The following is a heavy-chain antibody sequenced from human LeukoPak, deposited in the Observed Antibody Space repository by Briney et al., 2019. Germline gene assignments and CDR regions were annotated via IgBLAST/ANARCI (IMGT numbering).Heavy chain of an antibody. CDR1: GYTFTGYY. Sequence: VASVKVSSKASGYTFTGYYMHWVRQAPGQGLEWMGWINPNSGGTNYAQTFQGRVTMTRDTSISTAYMELSRLRSDDTAVYYCATNAPYGDYLLYWGQATLVTVSS. V-gene: IGHV1-2*02. J-gene: IGHJ4*02. D-gene: IGHD4-17*01. CDR2: INPNSGGT. CDR3: ATNAPYGDYLLY.